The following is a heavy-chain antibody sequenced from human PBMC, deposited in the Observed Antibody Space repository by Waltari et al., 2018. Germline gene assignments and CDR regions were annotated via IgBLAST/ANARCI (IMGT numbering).Heavy chain of an antibody. CDR1: GYTFTSYD. D-gene: IGHD2-2*02. V-gene: IGHV1-8*02. CDR2: MNPNSGNT. J-gene: IGHJ5*02. CDR3: ARGNGEYCSSTSCYTRAWFDP. Sequence: QVQLVQSGAEVKKPGASVKVSCKASGYTFTSYDINWVRQATGQGLEWMGWMNPNSGNTGYEQKFQGRGTMTRNTSISTAYMELSSRRSEDTAVYYCARGNGEYCSSTSCYTRAWFDPWGQGTLVTVSS.